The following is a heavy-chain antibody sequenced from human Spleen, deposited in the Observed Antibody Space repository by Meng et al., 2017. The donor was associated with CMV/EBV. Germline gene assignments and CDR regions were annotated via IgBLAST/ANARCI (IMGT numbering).Heavy chain of an antibody. CDR1: GFTFSSYW. V-gene: IGHV3-74*01. Sequence: GESLKISCAASGFTFSSYWMHWVRQAPGKGLVWVSRINSDGSSTSYADSVKGRFTISRDNAKNTLYLQMNSLRAEDTAVYYCAKGGGYCSSTSCYVDYWGQGTLVTVSS. CDR2: INSDGSST. D-gene: IGHD2-2*01. J-gene: IGHJ4*02. CDR3: AKGGGYCSSTSCYVDY.